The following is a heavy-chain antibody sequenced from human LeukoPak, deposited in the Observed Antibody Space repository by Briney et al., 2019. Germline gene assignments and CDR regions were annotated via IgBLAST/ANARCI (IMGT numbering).Heavy chain of an antibody. CDR1: GYSFSGYY. V-gene: IGHV1-2*02. Sequence: ASVKVSCKASGYSFSGYYIHWVRQAPGQGLEWMGWINPNSGGTYSAQNFQGRVTMTRDTSISTAYMELSSLRSDDTAVYFCARGTPTDHWGQGTLVTVSS. CDR2: INPNSGGT. CDR3: ARGTPTDH. D-gene: IGHD1-14*01. J-gene: IGHJ5*02.